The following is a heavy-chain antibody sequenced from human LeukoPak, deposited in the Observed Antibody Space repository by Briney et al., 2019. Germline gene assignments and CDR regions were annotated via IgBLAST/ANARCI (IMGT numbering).Heavy chain of an antibody. J-gene: IGHJ5*02. Sequence: PGGSLRLSCTASGFTFGDYAMSWVRQAPGKGLEWVGFIRSKAYGGTAEYAASVRGRFTISKDDSKSIVYLQMNSLKTEDTAVYYCTREGSEWLVDPWGQGTLVTVSS. CDR1: GFTFGDYA. CDR3: TREGSEWLVDP. D-gene: IGHD6-19*01. CDR2: IRSKAYGGTA. V-gene: IGHV3-49*04.